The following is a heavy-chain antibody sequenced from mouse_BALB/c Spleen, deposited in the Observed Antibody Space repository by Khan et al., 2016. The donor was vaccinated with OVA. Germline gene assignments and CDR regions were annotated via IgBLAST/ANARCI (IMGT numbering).Heavy chain of an antibody. CDR1: GYTFTSYT. CDR3: VRDGAYHRNDGWFAY. V-gene: IGHV1-4*01. CDR2: INPSNGYT. J-gene: IGHJ3*01. Sequence: VQLQESGAELARPGASVKMSCKASGYTFTSYTIHWIKLRPGQGLEWIGFINPSNGYTNYNQKFKDKATLTADKSSTTVYMQLSSLTSDDSAVYTCVRDGAYHRNDGWFAYWGQGTLVTVSA. D-gene: IGHD2-14*01.